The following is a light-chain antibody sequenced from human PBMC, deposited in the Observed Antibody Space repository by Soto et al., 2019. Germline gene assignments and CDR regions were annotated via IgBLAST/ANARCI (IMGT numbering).Light chain of an antibody. V-gene: IGKV3-20*01. CDR2: GAS. CDR1: QSVGRRT. CDR3: QRSDDSQGA. Sequence: IVLTQSPGTLSLSPGERATLSCRASQSVGRRTIAWYQQRPGQAPRLLIDGASSRATGIPDRFSGSGFGTDFTLTINGLEPEDFAVYYCQRSDDSQGAFGPGTKVDV. J-gene: IGKJ3*01.